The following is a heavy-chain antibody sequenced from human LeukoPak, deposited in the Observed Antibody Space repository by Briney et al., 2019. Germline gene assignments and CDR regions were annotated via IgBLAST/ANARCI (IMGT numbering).Heavy chain of an antibody. J-gene: IGHJ4*02. CDR3: ARVGYSHYRDY. V-gene: IGHV3-30*04. Sequence: GGSLRLSCAASGFTFSSYAMHWVRQAPGKGLEWVAVISYDGSNKYYADSVKGRFTISRDNSKNTLYLQMNSLRAEDTAVYYCARVGYSHYRDYWGQGTLVTVSS. CDR2: ISYDGSNK. CDR1: GFTFSSYA. D-gene: IGHD5-18*01.